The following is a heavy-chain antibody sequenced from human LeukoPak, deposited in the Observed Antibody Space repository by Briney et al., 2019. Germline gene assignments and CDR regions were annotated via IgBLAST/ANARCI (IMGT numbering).Heavy chain of an antibody. J-gene: IGHJ4*02. CDR3: ARARGSYSFDY. CDR2: ISSSGSTI. V-gene: IGHV3-11*01. CDR1: GFTFSSYA. D-gene: IGHD1-26*01. Sequence: GGSLRLSCAASGFTFSSYAMSWMRQAPGKGLEWVSYISSSGSTIYYADSVKGRFTLSRDNAKNSLYLQVNSLRAEDTAVYYCARARGSYSFDYWGQGTLVTVSS.